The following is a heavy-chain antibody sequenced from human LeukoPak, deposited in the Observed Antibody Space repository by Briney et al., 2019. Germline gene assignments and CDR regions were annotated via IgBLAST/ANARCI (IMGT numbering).Heavy chain of an antibody. CDR2: IYYSGST. Sequence: SETLSLTCTVSGGSISSSSYYWGWLRQPPGKGLEWIGSIYYSGSTYYNPSLKSRVTISVDTSKNQFSLKLSSVTAADTAVYYCARRLNWNFDYWGQGTLVTVSS. V-gene: IGHV4-39*01. J-gene: IGHJ4*02. CDR3: ARRLNWNFDY. CDR1: GGSISSSSYY. D-gene: IGHD1-1*01.